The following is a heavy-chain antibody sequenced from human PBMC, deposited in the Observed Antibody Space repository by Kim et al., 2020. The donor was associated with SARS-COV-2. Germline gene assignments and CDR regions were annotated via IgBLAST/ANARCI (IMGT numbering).Heavy chain of an antibody. Sequence: SETLSLTCAVYGGSFSGYYWSWIRQPPGKGLEWIGEINHSGSTNYNPSLKSRVTISVDTSKNQFSLKLSSVTAADTAVYYCARLVGGSRQAYYYYYGMDVWGQGTTVTVSS. D-gene: IGHD2-15*01. CDR3: ARLVGGSRQAYYYYYGMDV. CDR2: INHSGST. CDR1: GGSFSGYY. J-gene: IGHJ6*02. V-gene: IGHV4-34*01.